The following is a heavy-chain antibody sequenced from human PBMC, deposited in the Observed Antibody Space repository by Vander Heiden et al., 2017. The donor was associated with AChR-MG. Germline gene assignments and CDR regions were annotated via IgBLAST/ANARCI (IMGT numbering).Heavy chain of an antibody. D-gene: IGHD4-17*01. V-gene: IGHV3-21*01. CDR2: ISSSSSYI. CDR1: GFTFSSDS. CDR3: ARGVAYYGDYDNWFDP. J-gene: IGHJ5*02. Sequence: EVQLVESGGGLVKPGGSLRLSCAASGFTFSSDSMNWVRQAPGKGLEWVSSISSSSSYIYYADSVKGRFTISRDNAKNSLYLQMNSLRAEDTAVYYCARGVAYYGDYDNWFDPWGQGTLVTVSS.